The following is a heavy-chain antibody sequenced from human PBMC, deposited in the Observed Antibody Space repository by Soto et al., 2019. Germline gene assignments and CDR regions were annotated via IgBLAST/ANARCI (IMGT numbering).Heavy chain of an antibody. CDR2: IRTKVYGGAT. D-gene: IGHD3-3*01. CDR1: GFTFGDYT. CDR3: SFWSGYHSYYYYMDV. J-gene: IGHJ6*03. V-gene: IGHV3-49*03. Sequence: GGSLRLSCTASGFTFGDYTMSWFRQAPGKGLEWVGFIRTKVYGGATEYAASVKGRFTISRDDSKSVAYMQMNSLKTEDTAVYYCSFWSGYHSYYYYMDVWGKGTTVTVSS.